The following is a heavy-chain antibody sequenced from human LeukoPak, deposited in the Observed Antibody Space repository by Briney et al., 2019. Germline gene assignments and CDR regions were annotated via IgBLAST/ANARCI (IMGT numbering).Heavy chain of an antibody. CDR1: GGTFSSYA. Sequence: SVKVSCKASGGTFSSYAISWVRQAPGQGLEWMGRIIPIFGTANYAQKFQGRVTITTDESTSTAYMEPSSLRSEDTAVYYCARDAVDYYDSSGFDYWGQGTLVTVSS. V-gene: IGHV1-69*05. J-gene: IGHJ4*02. CDR2: IIPIFGTA. CDR3: ARDAVDYYDSSGFDY. D-gene: IGHD3-22*01.